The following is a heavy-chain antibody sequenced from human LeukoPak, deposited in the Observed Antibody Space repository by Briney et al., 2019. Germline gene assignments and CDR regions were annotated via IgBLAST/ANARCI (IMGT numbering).Heavy chain of an antibody. J-gene: IGHJ4*02. V-gene: IGHV4-59*01. Sequence: SETLSLTCTVSGGSISSYYWSWIRQPPGKGLEWIGYIYYSGSTNYNPSLKSRVTISVDTSKNQFSLKLSSVTAADTAVYYCARSMEDYDSSGYYDYWGQGTLVTVSS. CDR1: GGSISSYY. CDR2: IYYSGST. CDR3: ARSMEDYDSSGYYDY. D-gene: IGHD3-22*01.